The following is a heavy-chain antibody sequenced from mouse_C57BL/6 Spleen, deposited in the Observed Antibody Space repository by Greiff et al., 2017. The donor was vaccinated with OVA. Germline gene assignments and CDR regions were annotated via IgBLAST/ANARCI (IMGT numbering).Heavy chain of an antibody. J-gene: IGHJ2*01. CDR1: GFTFNSYA. D-gene: IGHD1-1*01. V-gene: IGHV5-4*01. CDR3: ARDRFITTVVYFDY. CDR2: ISDGGSYT. Sequence: EVKLMESGGGLVKPGGSLKLSCAASGFTFNSYAMSWVRQTPEKRLEWVATISDGGSYTYYPDNVKGRFTISRDNAKNNLYLQMSHLKSEDTAMYYCARDRFITTVVYFDYWGKAPLSQSPQ.